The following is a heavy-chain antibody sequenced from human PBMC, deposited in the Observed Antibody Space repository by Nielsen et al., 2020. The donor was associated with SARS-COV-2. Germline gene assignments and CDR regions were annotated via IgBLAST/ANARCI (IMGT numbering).Heavy chain of an antibody. CDR3: ATAPAYILRFLEWSLGY. CDR1: GYTLTELS. J-gene: IGHJ4*02. D-gene: IGHD3-3*01. CDR2: FDPEDGET. Sequence: ASVKASCKVSGYTLTELSMHWVRQAPGKGLEWMGGFDPEDGETIYAQKFQGRVTMTEDTSTDTAYMELSSLRSEDTAVYYCATAPAYILRFLEWSLGYWGQGTLVTVSS. V-gene: IGHV1-24*01.